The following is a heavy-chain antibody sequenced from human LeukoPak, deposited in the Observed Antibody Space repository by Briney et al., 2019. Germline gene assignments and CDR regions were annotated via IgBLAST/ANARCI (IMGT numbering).Heavy chain of an antibody. J-gene: IGHJ2*01. CDR3: ARVADQNWYFDL. CDR2: FYYSGST. CDR1: GGSVSSGSYY. V-gene: IGHV4-61*01. Sequence: TSETLSLTCTVSGGSVSSGSYYWSWIRQPPGKGLEWIGFFYYSGSTNYNPSVKSRVTISVDTSKNQFSLKLTSVTAADTAVYYCARVADQNWYFDLWGRGTLVTVSS.